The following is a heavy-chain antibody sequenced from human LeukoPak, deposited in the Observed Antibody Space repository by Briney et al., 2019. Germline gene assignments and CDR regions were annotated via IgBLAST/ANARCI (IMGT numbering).Heavy chain of an antibody. J-gene: IGHJ4*02. CDR2: INHSGST. CDR1: GESFSGYY. Sequence: SETLSLTCAVYGESFSGYYWTWIRQPPGKGLEWIGEINHSGSTNYNPSLKSRVTMSVDTSKNQFSLKLNSVTAADTAVYYCWHSGYESGLDYWGQGTLVTVSS. D-gene: IGHD5-12*01. CDR3: WHSGYESGLDY. V-gene: IGHV4-34*03.